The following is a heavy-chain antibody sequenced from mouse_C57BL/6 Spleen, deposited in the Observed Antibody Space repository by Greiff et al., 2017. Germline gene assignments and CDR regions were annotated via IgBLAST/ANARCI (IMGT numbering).Heavy chain of an antibody. J-gene: IGHJ4*01. CDR2: IYPGDGDT. D-gene: IGHD2-3*01. CDR1: GYAFSSSR. V-gene: IGHV1-82*01. Sequence: VQLVESGPELVKPGASVKISCKASGYAFSSSRMNWVKQRPGKGLEWIGRIYPGDGDTNYNGKFKGKATLTADKSSSTAYMQLSSLTSEDSAVYFCARSYDGPAMDYWGQGTSVTVSS. CDR3: ARSYDGPAMDY.